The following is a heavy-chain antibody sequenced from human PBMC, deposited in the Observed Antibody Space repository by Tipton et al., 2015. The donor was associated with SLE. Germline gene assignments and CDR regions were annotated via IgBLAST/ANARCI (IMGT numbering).Heavy chain of an antibody. J-gene: IGHJ5*02. CDR1: GGSISSSSYYYNY. V-gene: IGHV4-39*01. D-gene: IGHD6-19*01. CDR3: ARHREQWVAGADTART. CDR2: LYYSGST. Sequence: TLSLTCIVSGGSISSSSYYYNYWGWVRQTPGKGLEWIGSLYYSGSTYYNPSLKSRVTLSVDTSKNQFSLKLSSVTAADTAVYYCARHREQWVAGADTARTWGQGTLVTVSS.